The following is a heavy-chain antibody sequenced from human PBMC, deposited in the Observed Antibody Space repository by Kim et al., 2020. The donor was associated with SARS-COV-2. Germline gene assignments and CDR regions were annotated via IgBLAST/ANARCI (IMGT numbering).Heavy chain of an antibody. CDR1: GFTFNIHW. J-gene: IGHJ4*02. Sequence: GGSLRLSCAASGFTFNIHWMNWIRQTPGKGLEWVANIKPDGSEKRYVDSVEGRFTISRDNAKNSVYLHMNSLRVDDTAVYYCSRERIGWSSGGQGTRVTVSS. CDR2: IKPDGSEK. CDR3: SRERIGWSS. V-gene: IGHV3-7*01. D-gene: IGHD2-15*01.